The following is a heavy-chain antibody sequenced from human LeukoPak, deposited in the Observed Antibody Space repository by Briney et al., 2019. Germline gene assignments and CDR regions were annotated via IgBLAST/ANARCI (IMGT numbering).Heavy chain of an antibody. Sequence: GGSLRLSCAASGFTFSSFAMDWVRQAPGKGLEWVAAISGGGGSAYYADSVKGRFTISRDNSKNTLYLHVNSLRVEDTAIYYCARDGGSYCGGGSCYSGTALDIWGQGTLVTVSS. J-gene: IGHJ3*02. D-gene: IGHD2-15*01. CDR3: ARDGGSYCGGGSCYSGTALDI. CDR2: ISGGGGSA. V-gene: IGHV3-23*01. CDR1: GFTFSSFA.